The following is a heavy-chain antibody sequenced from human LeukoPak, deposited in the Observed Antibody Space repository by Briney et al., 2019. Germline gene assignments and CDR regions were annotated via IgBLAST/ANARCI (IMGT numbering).Heavy chain of an antibody. J-gene: IGHJ4*02. CDR1: GFTLSSYA. Sequence: GGSLRLSCAASGFTLSSYAMHWVRQAPGKGLEYVSAISSNGGSTYYANSVKGRFTISRDNSKNTLYLQMGSLRAEDMAVYYCARGAAAGTRGGYYFDYWGQGTLVTVSS. V-gene: IGHV3-64*01. CDR3: ARGAAAGTRGGYYFDY. D-gene: IGHD6-13*01. CDR2: ISSNGGST.